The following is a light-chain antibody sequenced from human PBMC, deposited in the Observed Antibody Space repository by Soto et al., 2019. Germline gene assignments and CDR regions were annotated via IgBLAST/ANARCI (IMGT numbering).Light chain of an antibody. CDR3: QSYDRSSPLV. V-gene: IGLV6-57*04. CDR1: SGSIATSY. CDR2: ANN. Sequence: NFMLIQPHSVSESPGKTVTISCTRSSGSIATSYVRWYQQRPGSAPITLIYANNERPSGVPGRFSGSIDSSSNSASLTISGLKPEDEADYYCQSYDRSSPLVFGGGTKLTVL. J-gene: IGLJ2*01.